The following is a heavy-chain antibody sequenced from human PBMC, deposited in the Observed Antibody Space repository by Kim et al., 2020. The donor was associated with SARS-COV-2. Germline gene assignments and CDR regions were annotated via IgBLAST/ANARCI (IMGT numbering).Heavy chain of an antibody. CDR2: IYHRGDS. D-gene: IGHD3-16*02. Sequence: SETLSLTCTVSGDSLSGSCCCWGWIRQPPGKGPEWIGNIYHRGDSYYGPSLESRVTISVDTSKNEFSLKLRSVTAADTAVYYCARYRLTGSGGRGDFDYRGRGRLVPVAS. V-gene: IGHV4-39*01. CDR1: GDSLSGSCCC. J-gene: IGHJ4*02. CDR3: ARYRLTGSGGRGDFDY.